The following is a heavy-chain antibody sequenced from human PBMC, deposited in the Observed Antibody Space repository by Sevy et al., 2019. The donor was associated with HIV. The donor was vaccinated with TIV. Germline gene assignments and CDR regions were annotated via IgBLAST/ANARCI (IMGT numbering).Heavy chain of an antibody. CDR3: ARDFTIFGVVSGIDY. V-gene: IGHV3-21*04. D-gene: IGHD3-3*01. CDR1: GFNFRTYS. J-gene: IGHJ4*02. Sequence: GGSLRLSCAASGFNFRTYSMNWVRQAPGKGLEWLSSISDDSRYIYYSDSVKGRFTISRANDKNLLFLQMNNLRVEDTAIYYCARDFTIFGVVSGIDYWGQGNLVTVSS. CDR2: ISDDSRYI.